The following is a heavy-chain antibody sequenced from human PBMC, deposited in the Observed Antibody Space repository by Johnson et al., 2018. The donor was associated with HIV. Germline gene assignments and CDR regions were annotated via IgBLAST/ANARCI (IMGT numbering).Heavy chain of an antibody. CDR2: IYTGGNT. Sequence: VQLVESGGGLIQPGGSLRLSCAASGFTVSSNCMSWVRQAPGKGLEWVSVIYTGGNTYYADSLKGRFTISRDTSKNTLYLQRNSLRGEDTAVYYCASLGGLGGFDVWGQGTMVTVSS. J-gene: IGHJ3*01. CDR1: GFTVSSNC. V-gene: IGHV3-53*01. CDR3: ASLGGLGGFDV. D-gene: IGHD1-26*01.